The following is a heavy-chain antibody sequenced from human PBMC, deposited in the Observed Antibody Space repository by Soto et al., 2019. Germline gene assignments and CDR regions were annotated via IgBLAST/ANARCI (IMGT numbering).Heavy chain of an antibody. CDR3: ARNHQYQLLGRFDP. CDR2: MNPNSGNT. Sequence: ASVKVSCKASGYTFTSYDINWVRQATGQGLEWMGWMNPNSGNTGYAQKFQGRVTMTRNTSISTAYMELSSLRSEDTAVYYCARNHQYQLLGRFDPWGQGPLVTVSS. D-gene: IGHD2-2*01. CDR1: GYTFTSYD. J-gene: IGHJ5*02. V-gene: IGHV1-8*01.